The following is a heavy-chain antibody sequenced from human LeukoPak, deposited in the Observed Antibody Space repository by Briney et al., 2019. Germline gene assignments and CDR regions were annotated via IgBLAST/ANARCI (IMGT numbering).Heavy chain of an antibody. V-gene: IGHV4-39*01. CDR1: GGSISSSSYY. CDR2: IYYSGST. J-gene: IGHJ4*02. Sequence: SETLSLTCTVSGGSISSSSYYWGWIRQPPGRGLEWIGSIYYSGSTYYNPSLKSRVTISVDTSKNQFSLKLSSVTAADTAVYYCAKYVRLGARGYYFDYWGQGTLVSVSS. D-gene: IGHD1-26*01. CDR3: AKYVRLGARGYYFDY.